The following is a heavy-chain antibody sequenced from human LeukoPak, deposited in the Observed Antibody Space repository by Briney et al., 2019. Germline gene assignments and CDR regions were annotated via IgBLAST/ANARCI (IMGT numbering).Heavy chain of an antibody. CDR1: GGSISSYY. CDR2: IYYSGST. J-gene: IGHJ4*02. CDR3: AVTLYGSGSYYNFDY. D-gene: IGHD3-10*01. V-gene: IGHV4-59*01. Sequence: SETLSLTCTVSGGSISSYYWSWIRQPPGKGLEWIGYIYYSGSTNYNPSLKSRVTISVDTSKNQFSLKLSSVTAADTAVYYCAVTLYGSGSYYNFDYWGQGTLVTVSS.